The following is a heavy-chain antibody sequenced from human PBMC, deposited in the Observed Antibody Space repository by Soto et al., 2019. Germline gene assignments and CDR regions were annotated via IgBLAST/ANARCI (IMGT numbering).Heavy chain of an antibody. D-gene: IGHD2-2*01. CDR2: IGTAGDT. V-gene: IGHV3-13*01. J-gene: IGHJ4*02. CDR1: GFTFSSYD. Sequence: GGSLRLSCAASGFTFSSYDMHWVRQATGKGLEWVSAIGTAGDTYYPGSVKGRFTISRENAKNSLYLQMNSLRAGDTAVYYCARGGGCSSTSCYLSYWGQGTLVTVSS. CDR3: ARGGGCSSTSCYLSY.